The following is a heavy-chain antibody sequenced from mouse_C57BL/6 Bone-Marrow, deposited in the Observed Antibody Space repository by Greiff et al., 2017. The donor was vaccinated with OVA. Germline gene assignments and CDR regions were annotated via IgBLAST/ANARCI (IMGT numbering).Heavy chain of an antibody. D-gene: IGHD1-1*01. CDR3: AGITTVGYFDV. J-gene: IGHJ1*03. V-gene: IGHV1-64*01. CDR1: GYTFTSYW. CDR2: IHPNSGST. Sequence: QVQLKESGAELVKPGASVKLSCKASGYTFTSYWMHWVKQRPGQGLEWIGMIHPNSGSTNYNEKFKSKATLTVDKSSSTAYMQLSSLTSEDSAVYYCAGITTVGYFDVWGTGTTVTVSS.